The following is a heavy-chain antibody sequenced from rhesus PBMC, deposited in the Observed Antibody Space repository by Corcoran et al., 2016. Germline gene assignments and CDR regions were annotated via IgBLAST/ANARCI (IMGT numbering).Heavy chain of an antibody. CDR1: GGSISSNY. CDR3: ARHVIDWSDYYGTEYFEF. V-gene: IGHV4-169*01. Sequence: QLQLQESGPGLVKPSETLSVTCAVSGGSISSNYWSWIRQPPGKGLVWMVRIYGSGSSTNYNPSLKSRVTLSLDTSKNQLSLKLSSVTAADTAVYYCARHVIDWSDYYGTEYFEFWGQGALVTVSS. CDR2: IYGSGSST. J-gene: IGHJ1*01. D-gene: IGHD3-22*01.